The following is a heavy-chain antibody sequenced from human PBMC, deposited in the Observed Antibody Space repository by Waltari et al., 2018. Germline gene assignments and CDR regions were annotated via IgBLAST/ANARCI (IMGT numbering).Heavy chain of an antibody. V-gene: IGHV3-48*03. CDR2: SDNSGNTV. J-gene: IGHJ6*03. Sequence: EVQVVESGGGLVQPGGSLRLSCTASGFTFSSYEMNWVRQAPGKGLEWISYSDNSGNTVYYAGSVKGRFTISRDNAKNSLFLLMNSLRAEDTAVYYCARPSTEYYFYYYYMDVWGKGTTVTVS. CDR1: GFTFSSYE. CDR3: ARPSTEYYFYYYYMDV.